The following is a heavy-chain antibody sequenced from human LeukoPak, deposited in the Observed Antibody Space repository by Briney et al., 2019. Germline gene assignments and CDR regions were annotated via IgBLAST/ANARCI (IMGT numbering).Heavy chain of an antibody. CDR3: AREASYSNGWYVMTGVRNWFDP. CDR1: GFTFDDYA. D-gene: IGHD6-19*01. J-gene: IGHJ5*02. CDR2: ISWNSGSI. Sequence: PGGSLRLSCAASGFTFDDYAMHWVRQAPGKGLEWVSGISWNSGSIGYADSVKGRFTISRDNAKNSLYLQMNSLRAEDTAVYYCAREASYSNGWYVMTGVRNWFDPWGQGTLVTVSS. V-gene: IGHV3-9*01.